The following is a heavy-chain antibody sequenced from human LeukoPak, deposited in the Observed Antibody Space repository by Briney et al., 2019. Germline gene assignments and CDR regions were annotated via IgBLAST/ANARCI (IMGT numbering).Heavy chain of an antibody. CDR3: VRGSSGTVVRGVSWAWFDP. V-gene: IGHV3-7*05. CDR2: IKPDGSEK. D-gene: IGHD3-10*01. J-gene: IGHJ5*02. Sequence: GGSLRLSCAASGFPFSIYWMTWVRQAPGKGLEWVANIKPDGSEKYYVDSAKGRFTISRDNTKNSLYLQMNSLRAEDTAVYYCVRGSSGTVVRGVSWAWFDPWGQGTLVSISS. CDR1: GFPFSIYW.